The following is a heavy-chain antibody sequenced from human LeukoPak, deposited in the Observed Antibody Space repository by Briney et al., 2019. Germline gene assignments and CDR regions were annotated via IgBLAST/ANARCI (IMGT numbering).Heavy chain of an antibody. V-gene: IGHV3-30*18. D-gene: IGHD3-22*01. J-gene: IGHJ4*02. Sequence: TGGSLRLSCAASGFTFSSYGMHWVRQAPGKGLEWVAVISYDGSNKYYADSVKGRFTISRDNSKNTLYLQMNSLRAEDTAVYYCAKDYYYDSSGYYLDYWDQGTLVTVSS. CDR1: GFTFSSYG. CDR3: AKDYYYDSSGYYLDY. CDR2: ISYDGSNK.